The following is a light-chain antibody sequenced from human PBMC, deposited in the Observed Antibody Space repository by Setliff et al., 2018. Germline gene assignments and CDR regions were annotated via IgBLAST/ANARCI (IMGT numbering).Light chain of an antibody. CDR1: SSNIGSNT. Sequence: QSVLTQPPSASGTPGQRVTISCSGSSSNIGSNTVNWYQQLPGTAPKLLIYRNNQRPSGVPDRFSGSKSGTSASRAISGLQSEDEADYYCAAWDDSLNGEVFGTGTKVTVL. J-gene: IGLJ1*01. CDR3: AAWDDSLNGEV. CDR2: RNN. V-gene: IGLV1-44*01.